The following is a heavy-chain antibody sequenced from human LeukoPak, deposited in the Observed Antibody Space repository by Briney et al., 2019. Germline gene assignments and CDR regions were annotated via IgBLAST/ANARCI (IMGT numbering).Heavy chain of an antibody. CDR2: ISGGGDNT. CDR3: ARVPRPYDILTGYYLDY. Sequence: PGGSLRLSCAASGFPFSSFAMSWVRQAPGKGLEWVSSISGGGDNTYFADSVKGRFTISRDNSKNTLYLQMNSLRAEDMAVYYCARVPRPYDILTGYYLDYSGQGTLVTVSS. D-gene: IGHD3-9*01. V-gene: IGHV3-23*01. CDR1: GFPFSSFA. J-gene: IGHJ4*02.